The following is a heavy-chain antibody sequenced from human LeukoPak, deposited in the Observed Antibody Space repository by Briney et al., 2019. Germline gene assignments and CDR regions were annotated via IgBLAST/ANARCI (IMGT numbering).Heavy chain of an antibody. D-gene: IGHD3-10*01. CDR3: AKENSITMVRGVISYYGMDV. J-gene: IGHJ6*02. V-gene: IGHV3-23*01. Sequence: GGSLRLSCAASGFTFSSFAMSWVRLAPGKRLEWVSTVDHSFGGTHYADSVKGRFTISRDNAKNSLYLQMNSLRAEDTAVYYCAKENSITMVRGVISYYGMDVWGQGTTVTVSS. CDR2: VDHSFGGT. CDR1: GFTFSSFA.